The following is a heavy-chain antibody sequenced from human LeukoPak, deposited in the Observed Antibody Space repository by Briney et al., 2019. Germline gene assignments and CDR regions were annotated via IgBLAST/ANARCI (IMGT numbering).Heavy chain of an antibody. CDR3: AREGGYPNWFDP. CDR2: IYSGGST. CDR1: GFTVSSNY. D-gene: IGHD5-12*01. J-gene: IGHJ5*02. V-gene: IGHV3-66*01. Sequence: GGSLRLSCAASGFTVSSNYMSWVRQAPGKGLEWVSVIYSGGSTYYADSVKGGFTISRDNSKNTLYLQMNSLRAEDTAVYYCAREGGYPNWFDPWGQGTLVTVSS.